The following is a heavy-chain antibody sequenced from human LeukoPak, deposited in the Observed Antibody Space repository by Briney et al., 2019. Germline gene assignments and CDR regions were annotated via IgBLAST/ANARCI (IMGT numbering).Heavy chain of an antibody. CDR2: MNPNSGNT. Sequence: ASVKVSCKASGYTFTNYDVNWVRQATGQGLEWMGWMNPNSGNTGYAQKFQGRVTLTTDTSTSTAYMELRSLTSDDTAVYYCARDNLYYGSDYWGQGTLVTVSS. CDR3: ARDNLYYGSDY. CDR1: GYTFTNYD. V-gene: IGHV1-8*01. J-gene: IGHJ4*02. D-gene: IGHD3-3*01.